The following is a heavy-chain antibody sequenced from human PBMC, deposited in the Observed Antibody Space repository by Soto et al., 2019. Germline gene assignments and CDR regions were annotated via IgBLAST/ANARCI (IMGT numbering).Heavy chain of an antibody. J-gene: IGHJ4*02. CDR1: GFTFSSYW. Sequence: PGGSLRLSCAASGFTFSSYWMHCVRQAPGKGLVWVSRINSDGSTTNYADSVKGRFTISRDNAKNTLYLQMNSLRAEDTAVYYCARDREWELPGYWGQGTLVTVSS. CDR3: ARDREWELPGY. CDR2: INSDGSTT. D-gene: IGHD1-26*01. V-gene: IGHV3-74*01.